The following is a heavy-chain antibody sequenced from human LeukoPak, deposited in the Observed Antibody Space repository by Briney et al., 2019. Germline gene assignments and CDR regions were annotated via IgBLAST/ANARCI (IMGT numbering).Heavy chain of an antibody. D-gene: IGHD2-21*02. Sequence: GGSLRLSCAASGFTFSSFGMHWVRQAPGKGLEWVAVIWYDASNKYYADSVKGRFTISRDNSKNTLFLQMNSLRDDDTAVYYCAKRDRPCSGDCSAPYYFDYWGQGTLVTVSS. CDR1: GFTFSSFG. CDR3: AKRDRPCSGDCSAPYYFDY. V-gene: IGHV3-33*06. J-gene: IGHJ4*02. CDR2: IWYDASNK.